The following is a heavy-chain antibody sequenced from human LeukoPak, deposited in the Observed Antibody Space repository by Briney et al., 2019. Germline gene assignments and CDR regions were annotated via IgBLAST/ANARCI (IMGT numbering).Heavy chain of an antibody. D-gene: IGHD3-22*01. Sequence: SETLSLTCTVSGGSISSYYWSWIRQPPGKGLEWIGYIYYSGSTNYNPSLKSRVTISVDTSKNQFSLNLGSVTVADTAVYYCATLYDSAGYYPFWGQGTLVTVSP. V-gene: IGHV4-59*12. CDR2: IYYSGST. CDR1: GGSISSYY. J-gene: IGHJ4*02. CDR3: ATLYDSAGYYPF.